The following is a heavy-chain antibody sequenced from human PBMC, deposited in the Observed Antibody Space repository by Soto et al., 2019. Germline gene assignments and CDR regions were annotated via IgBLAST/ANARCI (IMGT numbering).Heavy chain of an antibody. CDR3: ARADIMITFGGVIVMQPTEVFNPPDY. CDR2: IWYDGSNK. CDR1: GFTFSSYG. Sequence: GGSLRLSCAASGFTFSSYGMHWVRQAPGKGLEWVAVIWYDGSNKYYADSVKGRFTISRDNSKNTLYLQMNSLRAEETVVYYCARADIMITFGGVIVMQPTEVFNPPDYWGQGTLVTVSS. J-gene: IGHJ4*02. D-gene: IGHD3-16*02. V-gene: IGHV3-33*01.